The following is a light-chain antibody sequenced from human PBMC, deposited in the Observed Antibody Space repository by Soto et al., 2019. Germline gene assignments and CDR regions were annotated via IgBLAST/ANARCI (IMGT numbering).Light chain of an antibody. Sequence: DIQMTQSPSTLSASLGDRVTITCRASQSISSWLAWYQQKPGKAPKLLIYDASNLESGVPSRFSGSGSGTEFTLTTSSLQPDDFATYYCQHYNSYSEAFGQGTKVDIK. J-gene: IGKJ1*01. V-gene: IGKV1-5*01. CDR2: DAS. CDR1: QSISSW. CDR3: QHYNSYSEA.